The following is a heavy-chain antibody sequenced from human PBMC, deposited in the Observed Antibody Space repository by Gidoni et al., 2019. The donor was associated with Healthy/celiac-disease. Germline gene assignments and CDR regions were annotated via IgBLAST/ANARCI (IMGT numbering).Heavy chain of an antibody. CDR1: GGSFSGYY. V-gene: IGHV4-34*01. Sequence: QVQLQQWGAGLLKPSETLSLTCAVYGGSFSGYYWSWIRQPPGKGLEWIGEINHSGSTNYNPSLKSRVTISVDTSKNQFSLKLSSVTAADTAVYYCARVRGEIGRGVDYWGQGTLVTVSS. D-gene: IGHD3-16*01. CDR2: INHSGST. CDR3: ARVRGEIGRGVDY. J-gene: IGHJ4*02.